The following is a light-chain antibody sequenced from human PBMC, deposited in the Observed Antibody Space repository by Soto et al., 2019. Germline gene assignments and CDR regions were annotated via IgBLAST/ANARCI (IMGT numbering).Light chain of an antibody. CDR1: QSVSSN. V-gene: IGKV3D-15*01. J-gene: IGKJ5*01. CDR3: QQYNNWPIT. CDR2: GAS. Sequence: DIVLTQSPGTLSLSPGERSTLSCMASQSVSSNLAWYQQKPGQSPRLLIYGASTRATGIPARFSGSGSGTEFTLTISSLQSEDFAVYYCQQYNNWPITVGQGTRLEIK.